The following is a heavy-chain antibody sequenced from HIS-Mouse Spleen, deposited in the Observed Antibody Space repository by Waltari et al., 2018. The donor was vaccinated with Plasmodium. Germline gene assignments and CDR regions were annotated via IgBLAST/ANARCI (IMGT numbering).Heavy chain of an antibody. V-gene: IGHV1-2*02. D-gene: IGHD6-13*01. J-gene: IGHJ1*01. CDR3: ARVLGYKAAAGTFVEYFQH. CDR2: INPNSGGT. Sequence: QVQLVQPGAEVKKPGASVKVACKASGYTFPGYYLHWVPQAPGTGLDGMGWINPNSGGTNYAQKFQGRVTMTRDTSISTAYMELSRLRSDDTAVYYCARVLGYKAAAGTFVEYFQHWGQGTLVTVSS. CDR1: GYTFPGYY.